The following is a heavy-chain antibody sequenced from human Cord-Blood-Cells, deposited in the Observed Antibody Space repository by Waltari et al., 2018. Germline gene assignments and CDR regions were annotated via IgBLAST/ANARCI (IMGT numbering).Heavy chain of an antibody. CDR1: GGTFSSYT. CDR2: IIPILGIA. D-gene: IGHD2-21*01. J-gene: IGHJ2*01. CDR3: ARDGGLGGDWYFDL. Sequence: QVQLVQSGAEVKKPGSSVKVSCKASGGTFSSYTISWVRSAPGQGLEWMGRIIPILGIANYAQKFQGRVTITADKSTSTAYMELSSLRSEDTAVYYCARDGGLGGDWYFDLWGRGTLVTVSS. V-gene: IGHV1-69*08.